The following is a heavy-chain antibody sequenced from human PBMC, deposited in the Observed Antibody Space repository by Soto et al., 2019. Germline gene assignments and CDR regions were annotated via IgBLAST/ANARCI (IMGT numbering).Heavy chain of an antibody. V-gene: IGHV3-48*01. D-gene: IGHD3-3*01. Sequence: GGSLRLSCAASGFTSFSYYSMNWVRQAPGKGLEWVSFISGRGSPIYYADSVRGRFTISRDNAKNSLSLEMNSLRVEDTAVYYCARDHDFWSGYPNPYGMDVWGKGTTVTVSS. J-gene: IGHJ6*04. CDR3: ARDHDFWSGYPNPYGMDV. CDR2: ISGRGSPI. CDR1: GFTSFSYYS.